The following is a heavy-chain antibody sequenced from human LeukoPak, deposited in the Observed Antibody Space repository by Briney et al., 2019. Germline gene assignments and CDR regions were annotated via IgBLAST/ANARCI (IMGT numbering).Heavy chain of an antibody. V-gene: IGHV1-2*02. CDR1: GYTFTAYY. D-gene: IGHD3-10*01. CDR2: IHPNSGGT. J-gene: IGHJ4*02. Sequence: ASVKVSCKASGYTFTAYYLHWVRQAPGQGIEWMGWIHPNSGGTNYAQNFQGRVSMTTGTSISTVYMELSRLRSDDTAVYYCARDYYGSGTYYKDYWGQGTLVTVSS. CDR3: ARDYYGSGTYYKDY.